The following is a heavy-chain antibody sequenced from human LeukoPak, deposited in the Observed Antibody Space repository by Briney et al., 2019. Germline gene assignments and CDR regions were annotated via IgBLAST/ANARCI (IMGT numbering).Heavy chain of an antibody. CDR3: ARAMWIQLPIPFFDY. J-gene: IGHJ4*02. CDR1: GYSFTSYW. CDR2: ISPGDSDT. Sequence: GESLKISCKGSGYSFTSYWIGWVRQMPGKGLEWMGIISPGDSDTRYSPSFQGQVTISADKSISTAYLQWISLKASDTAMYYCARAMWIQLPIPFFDYRGQGTLVTVSS. D-gene: IGHD5-18*01. V-gene: IGHV5-51*01.